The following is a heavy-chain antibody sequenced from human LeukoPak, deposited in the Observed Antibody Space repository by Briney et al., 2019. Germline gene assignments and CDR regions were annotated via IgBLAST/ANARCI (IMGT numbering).Heavy chain of an antibody. D-gene: IGHD3-16*01. CDR2: ISGNGDNT. V-gene: IGHV3-23*01. CDR1: GFTFSSYA. CDR3: AKDPSEGDLEGLFDY. Sequence: GGSLRLSCAASGFTFSSYAMSWVRQAPGKGLEWVATISGNGDNTYYADSVKGRFTISRDNSKNTLYLQMNSLRAEDTAVYYCAKDPSEGDLEGLFDYWGQGTLVTVSS. J-gene: IGHJ4*02.